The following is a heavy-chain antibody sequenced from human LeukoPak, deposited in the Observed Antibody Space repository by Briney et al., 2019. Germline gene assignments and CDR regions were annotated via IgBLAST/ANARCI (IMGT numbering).Heavy chain of an antibody. J-gene: IGHJ3*02. D-gene: IGHD6-13*01. CDR3: ARGMSEYSSSWHPRNDI. CDR1: GFTVSSNY. V-gene: IGHV3-66*01. CDR2: IYSGGST. Sequence: GGSLRLSCAASGFTVSSNYMSWVRQAPGKGLEWVSVIYSGGSTYYADSVKGRFTISRDNSKNTLYLQMNSLRAEDTAVYYCARGMSEYSSSWHPRNDIWGQGTMVTVSS.